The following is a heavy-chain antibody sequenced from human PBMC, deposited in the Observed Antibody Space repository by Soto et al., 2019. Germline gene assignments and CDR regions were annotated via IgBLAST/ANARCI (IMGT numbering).Heavy chain of an antibody. J-gene: IGHJ5*01. V-gene: IGHV1-2*02. CDR3: ATARRGTVSLLTA. CDR2: LNPYSGAT. CDR1: GYAFSVNH. Sequence: ASVNVSCKASGYAFSVNHIHWVRQAPGQGLEWMGWLNPYSGATTYAPNYQGRLTLTRDTSLSTSYMELGGLKSDDTALYYCATARRGTVSLLTAWGQGTLVTVSS. D-gene: IGHD3-16*01.